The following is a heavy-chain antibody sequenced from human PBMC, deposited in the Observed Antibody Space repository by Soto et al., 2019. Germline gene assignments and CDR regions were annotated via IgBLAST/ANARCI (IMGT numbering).Heavy chain of an antibody. J-gene: IGHJ4*02. Sequence: GGSLRLSCAASGFTFSDYAMHWVRQAPGKGLEWVALISYDGTNKYYADSVKGRFTISRDNSKKTLYLQMNSLRAEDTAVYYCAKGKLVRIDYLDYWGQGTLVTVSS. CDR1: GFTFSDYA. CDR2: ISYDGTNK. CDR3: AKGKLVRIDYLDY. V-gene: IGHV3-30*18. D-gene: IGHD6-6*01.